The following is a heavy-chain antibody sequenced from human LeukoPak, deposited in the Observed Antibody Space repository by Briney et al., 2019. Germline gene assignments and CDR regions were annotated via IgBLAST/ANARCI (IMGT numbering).Heavy chain of an antibody. Sequence: GGSLRVSCAASGSTLSSYAMSWVRQAPGKGLEWVSAISDTGNTYHADSVKGRFTISRDNSKNTLYLQMNSLRAEDTAVYYCAKDSIVGATTFDYWGQGTLVTVSS. J-gene: IGHJ4*02. V-gene: IGHV3-23*01. D-gene: IGHD1-26*01. CDR3: AKDSIVGATTFDY. CDR1: GSTLSSYA. CDR2: ISDTGNT.